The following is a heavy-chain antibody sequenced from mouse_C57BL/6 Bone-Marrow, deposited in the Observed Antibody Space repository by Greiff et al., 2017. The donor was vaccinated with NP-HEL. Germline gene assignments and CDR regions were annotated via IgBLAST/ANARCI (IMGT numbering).Heavy chain of an antibody. CDR1: GYTFTSYW. V-gene: IGHV1-69*01. CDR2: IDPSDSYT. CDR3: ARVPGIYYDYDYFDY. Sequence: QVQLQQPGAELVMPGASVKLSCKASGYTFTSYWMHWVKQRPGQGLEWIGAIDPSDSYTNYNQKFKGKSTLTVDKSSSTAYMQRSSLTSEDSAVYYCARVPGIYYDYDYFDYWGQGTTLTVSS. D-gene: IGHD2-4*01. J-gene: IGHJ2*01.